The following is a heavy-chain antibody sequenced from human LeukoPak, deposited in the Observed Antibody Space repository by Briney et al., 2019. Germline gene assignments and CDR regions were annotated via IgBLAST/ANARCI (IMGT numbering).Heavy chain of an antibody. CDR2: ISSSSSTI. V-gene: IGHV3-48*04. CDR1: RFTFSSYS. J-gene: IGHJ4*02. Sequence: GGSLRLSCAASRFTFSSYSMNWVRQAPGKGLEWVSYISSSSSTIYYADSVKGRLTIFRDNAKNSLYLQMNSLRAEDTAVYYCARDRELLRFDYWGQGTLVTVSS. CDR3: ARDRELLRFDY. D-gene: IGHD1-26*01.